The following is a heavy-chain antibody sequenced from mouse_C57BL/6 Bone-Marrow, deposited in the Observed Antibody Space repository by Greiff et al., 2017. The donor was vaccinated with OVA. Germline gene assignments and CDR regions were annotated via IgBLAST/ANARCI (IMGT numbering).Heavy chain of an antibody. V-gene: IGHV1-81*01. CDR1: GYTFTSYG. CDR2: IYPRSGNT. D-gene: IGHD1-1*01. J-gene: IGHJ2*01. Sequence: VQLQQSGAELARPGASVKLSCKASGYTFTSYGISWVKQRPGQGLEWIGEIYPRSGNTYYNEKFKGKATLTADKSSSTAYMELRSLTSEDSAVYFCARGGLTTVPDYWGQGTTLTVSS. CDR3: ARGGLTTVPDY.